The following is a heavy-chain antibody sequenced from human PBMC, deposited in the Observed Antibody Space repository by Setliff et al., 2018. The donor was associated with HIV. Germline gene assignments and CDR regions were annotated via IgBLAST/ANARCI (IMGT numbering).Heavy chain of an antibody. CDR3: ARPRYTYGTPPAFDI. V-gene: IGHV4-39*01. Sequence: SEDPSLTCTVSGGSISSSSHYWGWIRQPPGKGLEWIGSIYFSGSTYYNPSLKSRVTISVDTSKNQFSLKLSSVTAADTAVYYCARPRYTYGTPPAFDIWGRGTVVTVSS. D-gene: IGHD5-18*01. CDR1: GGSISSSSHY. CDR2: IYFSGST. J-gene: IGHJ3*02.